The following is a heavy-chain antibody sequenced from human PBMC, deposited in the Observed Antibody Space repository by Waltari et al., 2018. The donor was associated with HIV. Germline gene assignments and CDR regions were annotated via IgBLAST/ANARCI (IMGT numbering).Heavy chain of an antibody. CDR2: LYHSGST. J-gene: IGHJ3*01. CDR3: ARHSGSMGGAFDV. D-gene: IGHD3-10*01. V-gene: IGHV4-59*08. Sequence: QLQLQESGPGLAKPSETLSLTCTVPGGSATNYYWSWIRQPPGKGLEWIGYLYHSGSTNYNPSLKSRVTTSVDTSKNRFSLNLTSVTAADTAVYYCARHSGSMGGAFDVWGQGTMVTVSS. CDR1: GGSATNYY.